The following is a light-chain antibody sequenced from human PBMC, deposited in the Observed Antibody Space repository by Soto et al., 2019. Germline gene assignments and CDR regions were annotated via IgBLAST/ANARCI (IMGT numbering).Light chain of an antibody. CDR1: SSDVGGYSY. CDR3: SSYRRSGSYV. Sequence: QSALTQPASVSGSPGQSIAISCTGTSSDVGGYSYVSWYQQHPGKAPKLMIYDVSYRPSGVPNRFSGSKSGNMASLTISGLQAEDEADYYCSSYRRSGSYVFGTGTKLTVL. V-gene: IGLV2-14*01. CDR2: DVS. J-gene: IGLJ1*01.